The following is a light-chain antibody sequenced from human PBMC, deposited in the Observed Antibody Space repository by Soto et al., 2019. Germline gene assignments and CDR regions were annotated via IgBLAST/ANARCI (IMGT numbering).Light chain of an antibody. J-gene: IGKJ3*01. CDR2: DAS. Sequence: EIVLTQSPATLSLSPGERATLSCRASQSVSSYLAWYQQKPGQAPRLLIYDASNRAPGIPARFSGSGSGTDFTLPISSLEPEDFAVYYCQQRSNWPPGFTFGPGTKVDIK. CDR3: QQRSNWPPGFT. CDR1: QSVSSY. V-gene: IGKV3-11*01.